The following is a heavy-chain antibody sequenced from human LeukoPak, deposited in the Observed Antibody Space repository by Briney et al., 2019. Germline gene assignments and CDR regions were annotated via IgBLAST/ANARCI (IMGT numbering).Heavy chain of an antibody. V-gene: IGHV3-30*03. D-gene: IGHD3-10*01. CDR2: ISYDGSDK. CDR3: ARALFAGAFYGMDV. J-gene: IGHJ6*02. CDR1: GFTFSSYG. Sequence: GRSLRLSCAASGFTFSSYGMHWVRQAPGKGLEWVAVISYDGSDKYYADSVKGRSTISRDNSKNTLYLQMNSLRAEDTAVYYCARALFAGAFYGMDVWGQGTTVTVSS.